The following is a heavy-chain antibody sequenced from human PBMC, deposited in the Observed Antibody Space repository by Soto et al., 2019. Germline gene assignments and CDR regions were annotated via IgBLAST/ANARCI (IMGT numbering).Heavy chain of an antibody. D-gene: IGHD1-26*01. CDR2: ISAYNGNT. Sequence: QVQLVQSGAEGKKPGASVKVSCKASGYSFTRYYINWVRQAPGQGLEWMGWISAYNGNTHYEEKLQGRVPLTTDTSTSTAYMELRSLRSDDTAVYFCARGGQWDFLSDYWGQGTLVTVSS. J-gene: IGHJ4*02. CDR3: ARGGQWDFLSDY. CDR1: GYSFTRYY. V-gene: IGHV1-18*01.